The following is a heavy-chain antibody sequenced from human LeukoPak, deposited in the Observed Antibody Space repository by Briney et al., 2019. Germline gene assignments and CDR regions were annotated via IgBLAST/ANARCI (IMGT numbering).Heavy chain of an antibody. J-gene: IGHJ6*03. CDR3: ARGRINAVVVPAAIDYYMDV. CDR2: ISAYNGNT. CDR1: GYTFTSYG. D-gene: IGHD2-2*02. V-gene: IGHV1-18*01. Sequence: ASVKVSCKASGYTFTSYGISWVRQAPGQGLEWMGWISAYNGNTNYAQKLQGRVTMATDTSTNTAYMELRSLRSDDTAVYYCARGRINAVVVPAAIDYYMDVWGKGTTVTISS.